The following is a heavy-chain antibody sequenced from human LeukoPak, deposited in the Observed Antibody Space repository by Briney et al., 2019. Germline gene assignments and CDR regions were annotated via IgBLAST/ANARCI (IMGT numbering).Heavy chain of an antibody. CDR1: GFTFSSYE. J-gene: IGHJ5*02. CDR3: ARDGIGAAGTLQNWFDP. Sequence: GGSVRLSCAASGFTFSSYEMNWVRQAPGNGLEGVSYIGSSGSTIYYADSVKGRFTISRDNAKNSLYLQMNSLGAEATAVYYCARDGIGAAGTLQNWFDPWGQGTLVTVSS. V-gene: IGHV3-48*03. CDR2: IGSSGSTI. D-gene: IGHD6-13*01.